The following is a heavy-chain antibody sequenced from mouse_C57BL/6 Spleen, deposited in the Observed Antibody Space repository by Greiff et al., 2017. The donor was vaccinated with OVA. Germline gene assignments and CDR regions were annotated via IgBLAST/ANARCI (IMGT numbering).Heavy chain of an antibody. Sequence: VQLQQPGAELVMPGASVKLSCKASGYTFTSYWMHWVKQRPGQGLEWIGEIDPSDSYTNYNQKFKGKSTLTVDKSSSTAYMQLSSLTSEDSAVYYCARRFNWGADYWGQGTTLTVSS. CDR3: ARRFNWGADY. J-gene: IGHJ2*01. D-gene: IGHD4-1*02. V-gene: IGHV1-69*01. CDR2: IDPSDSYT. CDR1: GYTFTSYW.